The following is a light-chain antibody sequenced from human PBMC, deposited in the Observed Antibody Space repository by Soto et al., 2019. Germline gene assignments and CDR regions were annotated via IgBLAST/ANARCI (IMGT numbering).Light chain of an antibody. CDR1: QSVGSY. J-gene: IGKJ4*01. V-gene: IGKV3-11*01. Sequence: EIVLTQSPGTLSLSPGERATLSCRASQSVGSYLAWYQQKPGQAPRLLIYDASNRATGIPARFSGSGSGTDFTLTISSLEPEDFAVYYCQQRSNWPPLTFGGGTKV. CDR2: DAS. CDR3: QQRSNWPPLT.